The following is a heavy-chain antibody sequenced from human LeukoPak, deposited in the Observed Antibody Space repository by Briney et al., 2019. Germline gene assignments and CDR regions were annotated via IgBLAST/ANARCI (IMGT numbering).Heavy chain of an antibody. CDR3: AKCGDFTAASYNWFDP. Sequence: ASVKVSCKASGYTFTDYYMHWVRQAPGQGLEWMGRINSNSGGTKYAQKFQGRVTMTRDTSIGTAYMELNRLTSDDTAVYYCAKCGDFTAASYNWFDPWGPGTLVTVSS. CDR2: INSNSGGT. CDR1: GYTFTDYY. V-gene: IGHV1-2*06. D-gene: IGHD2-21*01. J-gene: IGHJ5*02.